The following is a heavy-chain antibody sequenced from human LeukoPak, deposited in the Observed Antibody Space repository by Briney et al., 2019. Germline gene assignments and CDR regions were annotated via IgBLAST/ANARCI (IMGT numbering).Heavy chain of an antibody. V-gene: IGHV5-51*01. CDR3: ARRRAVAGIYYFDY. Sequence: GESLKISCKGSGYDFTTYWIAWVRQMPGKGLEWMGLIYPGDSNTRYSPSFQGQVTISADKSISTAHLQWSSLKASDTAMYYCARRRAVAGIYYFDYWGQGSLVTVSS. J-gene: IGHJ4*02. D-gene: IGHD6-19*01. CDR2: IYPGDSNT. CDR1: GYDFTTYW.